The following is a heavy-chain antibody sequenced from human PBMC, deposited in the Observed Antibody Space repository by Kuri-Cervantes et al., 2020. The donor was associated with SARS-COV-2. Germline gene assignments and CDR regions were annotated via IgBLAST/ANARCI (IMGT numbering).Heavy chain of an antibody. J-gene: IGHJ4*02. CDR2: ISSNGGST. CDR1: GFTFSSYA. V-gene: IGHV3-64D*06. D-gene: IGHD1-26*01. CDR3: AKSGRGYFDY. Sequence: GESLKISCSASGFTFSSYAMHWVRQAPGKGLEYVSAISSNGGSTYYADSVKGRFTISRDNSKNTLYLQMSSLRAEDTAVYYCAKSGRGYFDYWGQGTLVTVSS.